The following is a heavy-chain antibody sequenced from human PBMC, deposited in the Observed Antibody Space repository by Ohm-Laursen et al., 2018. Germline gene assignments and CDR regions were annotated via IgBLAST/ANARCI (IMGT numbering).Heavy chain of an antibody. D-gene: IGHD1-26*01. CDR1: GFSFSANA. CDR3: ARDPSSRFLSGSHFDP. Sequence: GSLRLSCAASGFSFSANAMAWVRQAPGKGVEWVAGISISAVGKHYAESVRGRFTISRDDSKSIMYLNMNSLRPEDTAVYYCARDPSSRFLSGSHFDPWGQGTLVTVSS. V-gene: IGHV3-23*01. J-gene: IGHJ5*02. CDR2: ISISAVGK.